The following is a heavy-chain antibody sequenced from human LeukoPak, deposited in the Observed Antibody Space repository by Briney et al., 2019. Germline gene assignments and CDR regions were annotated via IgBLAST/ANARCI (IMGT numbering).Heavy chain of an antibody. Sequence: ASVTVSCKASGYTFTSYDINWVRPAPGQGVEWMGWMNPNSGNPHYAQKLQGRGTLTTKTSIRTAYMSQRSPRYEGTAGYNSSRGFEGVMGYFDWLFPKIFDYWGQGTLVTVSS. J-gene: IGHJ4*02. V-gene: IGHV1-8*01. CDR3: SRGFEGVMGYFDWLFPKIFDY. CDR2: MNPNSGNP. CDR1: GYTFTSYD. D-gene: IGHD3-9*01.